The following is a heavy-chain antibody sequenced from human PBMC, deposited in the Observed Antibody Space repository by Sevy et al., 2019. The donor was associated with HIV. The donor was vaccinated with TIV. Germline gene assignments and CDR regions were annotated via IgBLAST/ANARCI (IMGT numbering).Heavy chain of an antibody. CDR3: ARAVMEMSTSRSDY. D-gene: IGHD3-16*01. J-gene: IGHJ4*02. Sequence: GGSLRLSCAASGFTLSSYRMTWVRQAPGKGLEWVSCISSNSDYINYANSVKGRFTISRDNAKNLLYLQMDSLRAEDTAVYYCARAVMEMSTSRSDYWGQGTLVTVSS. V-gene: IGHV3-21*01. CDR1: GFTLSSYR. CDR2: ISSNSDYI.